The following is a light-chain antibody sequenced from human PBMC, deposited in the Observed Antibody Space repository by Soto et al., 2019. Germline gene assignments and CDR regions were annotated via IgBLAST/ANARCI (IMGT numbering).Light chain of an antibody. CDR1: ERVSSSY. CDR2: DAS. Sequence: DIVLTQSPGTLSLSPGERASLSCRASERVSSSYLAWYQQKPGQAPRLLIYDASSRATGIPDRFSGSGSGTDFTLTISSLEPEDFAVFYCQQYGSSPLTFGGGTKVDIK. V-gene: IGKV3-20*01. J-gene: IGKJ4*01. CDR3: QQYGSSPLT.